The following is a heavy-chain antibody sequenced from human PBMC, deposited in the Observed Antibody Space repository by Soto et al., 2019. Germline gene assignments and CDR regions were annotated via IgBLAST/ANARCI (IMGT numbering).Heavy chain of an antibody. D-gene: IGHD6-19*01. J-gene: IGHJ4*02. CDR2: INAGNGNT. CDR1: GYTFTSYA. CDR3: ARSMGNFIAVAPGDY. Sequence: QVQLVQSGAEVKKPGASVKVSCKASGYTFTSYAMHWVRQAPGQRLEWMGWINAGNGNTKYSQKFQGRVTITRDTSASTAYMELSRLRSEDTAVYYCARSMGNFIAVAPGDYCGQGTLVTVSS. V-gene: IGHV1-3*01.